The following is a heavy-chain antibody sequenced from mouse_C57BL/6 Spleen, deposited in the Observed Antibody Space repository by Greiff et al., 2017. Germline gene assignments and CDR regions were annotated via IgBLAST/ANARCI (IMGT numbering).Heavy chain of an antibody. J-gene: IGHJ1*03. D-gene: IGHD1-1*01. CDR1: GYTFTSYW. V-gene: IGHV1-53*01. CDR2: INPSNGGT. Sequence: VQLQQPGTELVKPGASVKLSCKASGYTFTSYWMHWVKQRPGQGLEWIGNINPSNGGTNYNEKLKSKATLTVDKSSSTAYIQLSSLTSEDSAVSYCARGVITTVVEGYFDVCGTETTVTVSS. CDR3: ARGVITTVVEGYFDV.